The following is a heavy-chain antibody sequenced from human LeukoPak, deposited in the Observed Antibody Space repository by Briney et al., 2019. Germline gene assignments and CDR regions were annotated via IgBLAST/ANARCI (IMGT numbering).Heavy chain of an antibody. V-gene: IGHV4-61*01. CDR2: IYYSGST. Sequence: SETLSLTCTVSGGSISSGSYYWSWIRQPPGKGLEWIGYIYYSGSTNYNPSLKSRVTISVDTSKNQFSLKLSSVTAADTAVYHCAREAMYSYGNNFDYWGQGTLVTVSS. CDR1: GGSISSGSYY. J-gene: IGHJ4*02. D-gene: IGHD5-18*01. CDR3: AREAMYSYGNNFDY.